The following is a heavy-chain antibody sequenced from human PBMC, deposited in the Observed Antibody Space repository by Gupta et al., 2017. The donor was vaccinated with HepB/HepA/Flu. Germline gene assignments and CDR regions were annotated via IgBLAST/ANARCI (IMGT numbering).Heavy chain of an antibody. CDR2: INHSGST. Sequence: QVQLQQWGAGLLKPSETLSLTCAVYGGSFCGNFWNWIRQPPGKGLEWIGEINHSGSTNYNPSLKSRVTISVDTSKNQFSLKLTSVTAADTAVYYCAGMTTDNWFDPWGQGTLVTVSS. CDR3: AGMTTDNWFDP. D-gene: IGHD4-11*01. J-gene: IGHJ5*02. CDR1: GGSFCGNF. V-gene: IGHV4-34*01.